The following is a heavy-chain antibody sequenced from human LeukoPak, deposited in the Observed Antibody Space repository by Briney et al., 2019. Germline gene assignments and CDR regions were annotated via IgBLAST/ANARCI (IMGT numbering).Heavy chain of an antibody. D-gene: IGHD3-10*01. Sequence: ASVKVSCKASGYTFTGYYMHWVRQAPGQGLEWMGWINPNSGGTNYAQKFQGRVTMTRDTSISTAYMELSRLRSDDTAVYYCARGGMVRGVITPNWFDPWGQGTLVTVS. CDR2: INPNSGGT. CDR1: GYTFTGYY. CDR3: ARGGMVRGVITPNWFDP. V-gene: IGHV1-2*02. J-gene: IGHJ5*02.